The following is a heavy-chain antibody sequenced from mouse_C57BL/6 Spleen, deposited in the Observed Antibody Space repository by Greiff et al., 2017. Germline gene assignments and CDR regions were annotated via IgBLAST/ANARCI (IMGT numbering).Heavy chain of an antibody. Sequence: QVQLKQPGAELVKPGASVKLSCKASGYTFTSYWMHWVKQRPGRGLEWIGRIDPNSGGTKYNEKFKSKATLTVDKPSSTAYMQLSSLTSEDSAVYYCASPDSSGYGYAMDYWGQGTSVTVSS. CDR2: IDPNSGGT. V-gene: IGHV1-72*01. CDR1: GYTFTSYW. J-gene: IGHJ4*01. D-gene: IGHD3-2*02. CDR3: ASPDSSGYGYAMDY.